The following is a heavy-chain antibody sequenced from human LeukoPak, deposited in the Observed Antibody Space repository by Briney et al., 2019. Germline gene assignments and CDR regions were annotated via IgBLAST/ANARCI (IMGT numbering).Heavy chain of an antibody. CDR3: ARDRCLGSSCPRAWFDP. CDR1: GYTFTGYI. J-gene: IGHJ5*02. V-gene: IGHV1-2*02. CDR2: INPNSGDT. Sequence: ASVKVSCKASGYTFTGYIMHWVRQAPGQGLEWMGWINPNSGDTKYTQKFQGRVTLTRDTSISTAYMELSRLRSDDTAVYYCARDRCLGSSCPRAWFDPWGQGTLVTVSS. D-gene: IGHD6-13*01.